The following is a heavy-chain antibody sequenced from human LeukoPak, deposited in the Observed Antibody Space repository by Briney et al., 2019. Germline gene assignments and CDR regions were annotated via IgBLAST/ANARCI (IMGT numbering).Heavy chain of an antibody. V-gene: IGHV4-34*01. CDR1: GGSFSGYY. Sequence: SETLSLTCAVYGGSFSGYYWSWIRQPPGKGLEWIGEINHSGSTNYNPSLKSRVTISVDTSKNQFSLKLSSVTAADTAVYYCASRGYYYVDAFDIWGQGTMVTVSS. CDR3: ASRGYYYVDAFDI. D-gene: IGHD3-22*01. CDR2: INHSGST. J-gene: IGHJ3*02.